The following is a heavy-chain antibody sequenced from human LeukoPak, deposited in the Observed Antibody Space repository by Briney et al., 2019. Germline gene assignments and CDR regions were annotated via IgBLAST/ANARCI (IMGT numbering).Heavy chain of an antibody. D-gene: IGHD6-19*01. CDR2: ISSSGSTI. CDR3: ARARQWLGILDY. Sequence: GGSLRLSCAASGFTFSSYEMNWVRQAPGKGLEWVSYISSSGSTIYYADSVKGRFTISRDNAKSSLYLQMNSLRAEDTAVYYCARARQWLGILDYWGQGTLVTVSS. J-gene: IGHJ4*02. CDR1: GFTFSSYE. V-gene: IGHV3-48*03.